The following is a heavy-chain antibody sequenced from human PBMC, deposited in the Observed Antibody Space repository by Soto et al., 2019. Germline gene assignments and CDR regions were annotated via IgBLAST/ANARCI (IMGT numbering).Heavy chain of an antibody. V-gene: IGHV4-4*02. J-gene: IGHJ4*01. CDR2: IYQSGST. CDR1: GCSFSSNNW. CDR3: ASLGYCSGADCHGTR. Sequence: SETLSLTCAVSGCSFSSNNWWTWVRPPPGQGLEWIGEIYQSGSTNYNPSLKSRVTISVDKFKNQFSLKLTSVTAADTAVYFCASLGYCSGADCHGTRWGQGILVTVSS. D-gene: IGHD2-8*02.